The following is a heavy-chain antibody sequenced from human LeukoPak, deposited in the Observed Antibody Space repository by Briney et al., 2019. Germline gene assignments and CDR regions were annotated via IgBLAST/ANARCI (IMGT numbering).Heavy chain of an antibody. V-gene: IGHV4-59*01. Sequence: SETLSLTCTVSGGSISSYYWSWIRQPPGKGLEWIGDIYYSGSTNYNPSLKSRVTISVDTSKNQFSLKLSSVTAADTAVYYCASGYCGGDCYYYYYMDVWGKGTTVTVSS. CDR3: ASGYCGGDCYYYYYMDV. D-gene: IGHD2-21*02. CDR2: IYYSGST. J-gene: IGHJ6*03. CDR1: GGSISSYY.